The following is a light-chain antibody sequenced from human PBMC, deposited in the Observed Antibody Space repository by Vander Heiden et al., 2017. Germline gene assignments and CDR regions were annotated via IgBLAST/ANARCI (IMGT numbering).Light chain of an antibody. Sequence: QTVTITCRGDSLRRYHASRYQQKPGQAPQLVIYGKNSRPSGIPDRFSGSTPGNTASLTITGAQADDEADYYCNFRDSSSHQVVFGRGTKLTVL. CDR2: GKN. CDR1: SLRRYH. V-gene: IGLV3-19*01. J-gene: IGLJ3*02. CDR3: NFRDSSSHQVV.